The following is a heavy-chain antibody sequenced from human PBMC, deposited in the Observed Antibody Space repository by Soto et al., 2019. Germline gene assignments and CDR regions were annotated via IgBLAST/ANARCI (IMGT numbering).Heavy chain of an antibody. V-gene: IGHV3-30*18. Sequence: QVQLVESGGGVVQPGRSLRLSCAAPGFAFSTYGMHWVRQAPGKGLEWVAVTSSDGSIKNYADSVKGRFTISRDNSKNTLYLRMDSLRAEDTALYYCAKKLPGSVMRCPDYWGQGTLVTVSS. CDR1: GFAFSTYG. D-gene: IGHD4-4*01. CDR2: TSSDGSIK. CDR3: AKKLPGSVMRCPDY. J-gene: IGHJ4*02.